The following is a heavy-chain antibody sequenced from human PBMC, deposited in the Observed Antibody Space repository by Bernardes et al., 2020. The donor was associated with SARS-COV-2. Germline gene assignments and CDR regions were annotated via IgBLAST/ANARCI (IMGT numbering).Heavy chain of an antibody. CDR2: ISAYNGNI. CDR3: ARESTPGLRAIGY. Sequence: RQAPGQGLEWMGWISAYNGNIEYAQKFQGRVTMTTDTSANTGYMDLRSLRSDDTAVYYCARESTPGLRAIGYWGQGTLVTVSS. D-gene: IGHD3-16*01. V-gene: IGHV1-18*01. J-gene: IGHJ4*02.